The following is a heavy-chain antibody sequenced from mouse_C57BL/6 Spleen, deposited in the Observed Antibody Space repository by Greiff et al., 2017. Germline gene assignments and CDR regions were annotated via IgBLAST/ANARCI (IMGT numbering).Heavy chain of an antibody. CDR3: ARDYYGSRDYFDY. D-gene: IGHD1-1*01. CDR1: GYTFPSYT. Sequence: QVQLQQSGAELARPGASVQMSCKASGYTFPSYTMHWVKQRPGQGLEWIGYINPSSGYTKYNQKFKDKATLTADKSSSTAYMQLSSLTSEDSAVYYCARDYYGSRDYFDYWGQGTTLTVSS. CDR2: INPSSGYT. J-gene: IGHJ2*01. V-gene: IGHV1-4*01.